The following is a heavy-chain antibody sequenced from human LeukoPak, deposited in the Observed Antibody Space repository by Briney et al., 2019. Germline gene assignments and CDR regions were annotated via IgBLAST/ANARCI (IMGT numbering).Heavy chain of an antibody. D-gene: IGHD3-9*01. CDR2: MNPNSGNT. Sequence: GASVKVSCKASGYTFTSYDINWVRQATGQGLEWMGWMNPNSGNTGYAQKFQGRVTMTRNTSISTAYMELSSLRSEDTAVYYCASGIRYFDWLLRNYYYYYGMDVWGQGTTVTVSS. CDR1: GYTFTSYD. CDR3: ASGIRYFDWLLRNYYYYYGMDV. J-gene: IGHJ6*02. V-gene: IGHV1-8*01.